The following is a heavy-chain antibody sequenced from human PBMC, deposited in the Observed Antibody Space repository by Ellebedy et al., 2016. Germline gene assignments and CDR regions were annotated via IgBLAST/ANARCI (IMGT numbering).Heavy chain of an antibody. V-gene: IGHV3-23*01. D-gene: IGHD3-10*01. J-gene: IGHJ4*02. Sequence: GGSLRLXXAASGFTFSSYAMSWVRQAPGKGLEWVSAISGSGGSTYYADSVKGRFTISRDNSKNTLYLQMNSLRAEDTAVYYCADYGSGSPKGEYYFDYWGQGTLVTVSS. CDR1: GFTFSSYA. CDR2: ISGSGGST. CDR3: ADYGSGSPKGEYYFDY.